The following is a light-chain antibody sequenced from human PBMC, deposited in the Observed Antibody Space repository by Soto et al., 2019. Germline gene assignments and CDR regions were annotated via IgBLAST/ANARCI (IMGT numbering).Light chain of an antibody. CDR2: GAS. V-gene: IGKV3-15*01. CDR1: QSVNGN. J-gene: IGKJ1*01. Sequence: EIVMTQSPATLSVSPGERASLSCRASQSVNGNLAWYQQKPGQAPRLLIYGASTRATGIPARFSGSGSGTEFTRTISSLQSEDFAVYYCQQYNNWPPAFGQGTKVEIK. CDR3: QQYNNWPPA.